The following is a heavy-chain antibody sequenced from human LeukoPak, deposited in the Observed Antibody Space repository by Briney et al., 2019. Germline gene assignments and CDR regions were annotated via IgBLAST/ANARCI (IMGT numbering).Heavy chain of an antibody. Sequence: SVKVSCKASGGTFRSYAISWVRQAPGQGLEWMGGIIPIFGAPNYAQKFQGRVTITADESTSTAYMELSSLRSEDTAVYYCARCYDLWSGYYRWLDPWGQGTLVTVSS. CDR3: ARCYDLWSGYYRWLDP. J-gene: IGHJ5*02. V-gene: IGHV1-69*01. CDR1: GGTFRSYA. D-gene: IGHD3-3*01. CDR2: IIPIFGAP.